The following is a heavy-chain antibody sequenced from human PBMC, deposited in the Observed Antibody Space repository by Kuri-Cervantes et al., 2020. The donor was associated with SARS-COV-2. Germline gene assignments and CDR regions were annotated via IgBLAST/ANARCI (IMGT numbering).Heavy chain of an antibody. CDR3: AGELINWFDP. Sequence: GESLKISCAASGFTFSSYAMHWVRQAPGTGLEWVAVVSYNGTNKYYADSVKGRFTISRDNSKNTLYLQMNSLRAEDTAVYYCAGELINWFDPWGQGTLVTVSS. J-gene: IGHJ5*02. CDR2: VSYNGTNK. D-gene: IGHD2-8*01. CDR1: GFTFSSYA. V-gene: IGHV3-30-3*01.